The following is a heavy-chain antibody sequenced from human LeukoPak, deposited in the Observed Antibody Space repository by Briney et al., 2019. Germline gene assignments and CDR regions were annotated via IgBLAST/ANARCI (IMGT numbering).Heavy chain of an antibody. D-gene: IGHD6-19*01. CDR1: GYTFTSYD. CDR2: MNPNSGNT. Sequence: GASVKVSCKASGYTFTSYDSNWVRQATGQGLEWVGWMNPNSGNTGYAQKFQGRVTITRNTSISTAYMELSSLRSEDTAVYYCARGGGIAVAGTFGYYYYYMDVWGKGTTVTVSS. V-gene: IGHV1-8*03. CDR3: ARGGGIAVAGTFGYYYYYMDV. J-gene: IGHJ6*03.